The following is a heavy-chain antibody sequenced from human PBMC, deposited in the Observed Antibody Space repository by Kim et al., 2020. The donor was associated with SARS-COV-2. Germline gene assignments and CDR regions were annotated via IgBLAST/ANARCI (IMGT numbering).Heavy chain of an antibody. J-gene: IGHJ6*02. CDR2: ISYDGSNK. V-gene: IGHV3-30*04. CDR1: GFTFSSYA. D-gene: IGHD2-2*01. Sequence: GGSLRLSCAASGFTFSSYAMHWVRQAPGKGLERVAVISYDGSNKYYADPVKGRFTISRDNSKNTLYLQMNSLRAEDTAVYYCARGGVPAAMGSSYYYGMDVWGQGTTVTVSS. CDR3: ARGGVPAAMGSSYYYGMDV.